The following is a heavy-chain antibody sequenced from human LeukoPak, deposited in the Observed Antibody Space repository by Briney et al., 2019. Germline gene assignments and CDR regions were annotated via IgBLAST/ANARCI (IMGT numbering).Heavy chain of an antibody. D-gene: IGHD3-22*01. CDR3: ARDHVGSGYYYFDS. CDR2: INWDGGST. CDR1: GFSFDVHGFSFDDHG. Sequence: GGSLRLSCADSGFSFDVHGFSFDDHGMSWVRQVPGKGLEWVAGINWDGGSTGHGDAVKGRFTISRDNAENSLYLQMNSLRDGDTALYYCARDHVGSGYYYFDSWGQGTLVTVSS. J-gene: IGHJ4*02. V-gene: IGHV3-20*04.